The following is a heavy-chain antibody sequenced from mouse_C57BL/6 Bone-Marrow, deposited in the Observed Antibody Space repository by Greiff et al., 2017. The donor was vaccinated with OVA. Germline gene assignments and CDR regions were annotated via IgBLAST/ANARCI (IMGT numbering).Heavy chain of an antibody. CDR1: GFNIKDYY. D-gene: IGHD2-3*01. V-gene: IGHV14-2*01. CDR2: IDPEDGET. CDR3: ARADGYYIAG. Sequence: VQLQQSGAELVKPGASVKLSCKASGFNIKDYYMHWVKQRTEQGLEWIGRIDPEDGETKYAPKFKGKATLTADTSSSTAYMQLSSLTSEDSAVYYCARADGYYIAGWGQGTQVTVSA. J-gene: IGHJ3*01.